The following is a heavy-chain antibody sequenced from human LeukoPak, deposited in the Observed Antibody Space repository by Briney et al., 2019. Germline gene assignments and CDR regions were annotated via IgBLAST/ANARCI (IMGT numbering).Heavy chain of an antibody. CDR2: IYGTGTT. V-gene: IGHV3-66*01. CDR1: GFTVSKDY. CDR3: AREARYYDILTGYHNYSGVDV. D-gene: IGHD3-9*01. Sequence: WGSLRLSCAGSGFTVSKDYMTWVRQAPGKGLECVSAIYGTGTTYYADSVKGRFTISRDSSSNTLRLQMNSLRAEDTAVYYCAREARYYDILTGYHNYSGVDVWGHGTTVIVSS. J-gene: IGHJ6*02.